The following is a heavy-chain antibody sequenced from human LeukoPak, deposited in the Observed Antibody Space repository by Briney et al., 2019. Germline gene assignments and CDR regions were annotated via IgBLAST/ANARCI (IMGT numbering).Heavy chain of an antibody. V-gene: IGHV1-46*01. CDR2: INPSGGST. CDR3: ARESMATNEARFDY. CDR1: GYTFTSYY. D-gene: IGHD5-24*01. Sequence: GASVKVSCKASGYTFTSYYMHWVRQAPGQGLEWVGIINPSGGSTSYAQKFRGRVTMTRDMSTSTVYMEPSSLRSEDTAVYYCARESMATNEARFDYWGQGTLVTVSS. J-gene: IGHJ4*02.